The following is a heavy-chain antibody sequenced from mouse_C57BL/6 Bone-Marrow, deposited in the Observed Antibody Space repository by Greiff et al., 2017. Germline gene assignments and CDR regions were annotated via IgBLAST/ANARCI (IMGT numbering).Heavy chain of an antibody. CDR2: ISGGGGNT. D-gene: IGHD3-2*02. CDR1: GFTFSSYT. Sequence: EVMLVESGGGLVKPGGSLKLSCAASGFTFSSYTMSWVRQTPETRLEWVATISGGGGNTYYPDSVKGRFTISSDNAKNTLYLQMSSLWSEDTALYYCASDSSGAMDYWGQGTSVTVSS. V-gene: IGHV5-9*01. J-gene: IGHJ4*01. CDR3: ASDSSGAMDY.